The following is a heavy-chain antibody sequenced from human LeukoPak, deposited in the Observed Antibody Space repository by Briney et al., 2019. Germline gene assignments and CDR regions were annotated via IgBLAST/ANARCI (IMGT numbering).Heavy chain of an antibody. V-gene: IGHV4-39*01. CDR3: ARSYYGSGREGDAFDI. CDR2: IYYSGST. J-gene: IGHJ3*02. Sequence: SETLSLTCTVSGGSISSSSYYWGWIRQPPGKGLEWIGSIYYSGSTYYNPSLKSRVTISVDTSKNQFSLKLSSVTAADTAVYYCARSYYGSGREGDAFDIWGQGTMVTVSS. CDR1: GGSISSSSYY. D-gene: IGHD3-10*01.